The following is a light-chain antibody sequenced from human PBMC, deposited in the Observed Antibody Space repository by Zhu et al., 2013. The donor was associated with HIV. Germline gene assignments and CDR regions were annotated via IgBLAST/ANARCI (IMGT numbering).Light chain of an antibody. V-gene: IGKV1-5*03. CDR3: QHHDSQSVA. J-gene: IGKJ1*01. CDR1: ENIDSF. CDR2: RTS. Sequence: DIEMTQSPSTVSAFVGDRVTISCRATENIDSFLAWYQYKPGKAPKLIIYRTSILESGVPSRFSGSGSARDFTLTISDLRPEDFATYFCQHHDSQSVAFGPGTTVEL.